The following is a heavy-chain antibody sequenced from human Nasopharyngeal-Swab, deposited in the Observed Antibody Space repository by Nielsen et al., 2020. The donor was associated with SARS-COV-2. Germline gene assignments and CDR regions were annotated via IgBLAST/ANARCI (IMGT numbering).Heavy chain of an antibody. CDR3: ARHERQWLVPKPGYFDY. CDR2: IYYTGST. J-gene: IGHJ4*02. CDR1: GGSISGHY. D-gene: IGHD6-19*01. Sequence: SETLSLTCTVSGGSISGHYWSWIRQPPGKGLEWIGYIYYTGSTNYNPSLKSRVTISVDTSKNQFSLKLSSVTAADTAVYYCARHERQWLVPKPGYFDYWGQGTLVTVSS. V-gene: IGHV4-59*08.